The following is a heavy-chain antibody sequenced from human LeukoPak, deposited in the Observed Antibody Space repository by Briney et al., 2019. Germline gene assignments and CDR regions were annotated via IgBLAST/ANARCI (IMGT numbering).Heavy chain of an antibody. CDR3: AKEIGHCSGGSCFLDAFDI. CDR1: GFTFSSYA. CDR2: ISGSGGST. V-gene: IGHV3-23*01. J-gene: IGHJ3*02. Sequence: GGSLRLSCAASGFTFSSYAMSWVRQAPGKGLEWVSAISGSGGSTYYADSVKGRFTISRDNSKNTLYLQMNSLRAEDTAVYYCAKEIGHCSGGSCFLDAFDIWGQGTMVTVSS. D-gene: IGHD2-15*01.